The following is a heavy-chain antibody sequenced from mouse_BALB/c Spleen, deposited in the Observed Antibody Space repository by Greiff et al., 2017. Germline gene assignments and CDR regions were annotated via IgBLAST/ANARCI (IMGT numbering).Heavy chain of an antibody. J-gene: IGHJ1*01. V-gene: IGHV5-6-3*01. CDR1: GFTFSSYG. D-gene: IGHD1-2*01. CDR2: INSYGGST. CDR3: ARDRGIHYYGYED. Sequence: EVHLVESGGGLVQPGGSLKLSCAASGFTFSSYGMSWVRQTPDKRLELVATINSYGGSTYYPDSVKGRFTISRDNAKNTLYLQMSSLKSEDTAMYDCARDRGIHYYGYEDGGEGNTVTVS.